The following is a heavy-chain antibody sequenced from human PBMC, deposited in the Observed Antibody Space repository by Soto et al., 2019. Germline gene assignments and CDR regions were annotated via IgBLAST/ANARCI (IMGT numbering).Heavy chain of an antibody. J-gene: IGHJ3*02. CDR3: ATPLGFLEWLPHDAFDI. CDR1: GYTFTSYD. V-gene: IGHV1-8*02. CDR2: MNPNSGNT. Sequence: ASVKVSCKASGYTFTSYDINWVRQATGQGLEWMGWMNPNSGNTGYAQKFQGRVTMTRNTSISTAYMELSSLRSEDTAVYYCATPLGFLEWLPHDAFDIWGQGTMVTVSS. D-gene: IGHD3-3*01.